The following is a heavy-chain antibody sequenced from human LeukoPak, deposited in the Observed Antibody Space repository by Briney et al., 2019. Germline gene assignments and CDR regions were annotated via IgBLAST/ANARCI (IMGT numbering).Heavy chain of an antibody. Sequence: SETLSLTCAVYGGSFSGYYWSWIRQPPGKGLEWIGEINHSGSTNYNPSLKSRVTISVGTSKNQSSLKLSSVTAADTAVYYCARDGGTHCSGGSCYISDGMDVWGQGTTVTVSS. CDR1: GGSFSGYY. J-gene: IGHJ6*02. V-gene: IGHV4-34*01. CDR3: ARDGGTHCSGGSCYISDGMDV. CDR2: INHSGST. D-gene: IGHD2-15*01.